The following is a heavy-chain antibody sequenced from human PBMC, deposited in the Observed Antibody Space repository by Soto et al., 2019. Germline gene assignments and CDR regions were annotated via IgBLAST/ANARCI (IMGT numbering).Heavy chain of an antibody. Sequence: QVQLVQSGAEVKKPGASVKVSCRASGYTFTNYYIHWVRQAPGQGLEWMAIINPMSGSTNYAQNFQGRVTLTMDTSTTTVYMDLSSLRFEDTAVYCCARDLLAGDFWGQGTLVTVSS. CDR1: GYTFTNYY. V-gene: IGHV1-46*01. CDR3: ARDLLAGDF. D-gene: IGHD3-10*01. CDR2: INPMSGST. J-gene: IGHJ4*02.